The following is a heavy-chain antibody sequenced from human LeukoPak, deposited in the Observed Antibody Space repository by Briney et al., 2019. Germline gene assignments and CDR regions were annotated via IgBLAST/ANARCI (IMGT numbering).Heavy chain of an antibody. CDR3: ARSPGGSADAFDI. CDR2: IYYSGST. J-gene: IGHJ3*02. CDR1: GGSISSYY. V-gene: IGHV4-59*01. Sequence: SETLSLTCTVSGGSISSYYWSWIRQPPGKGLEWIGYIYYSGSTNYNPSLKSRVHISVDTSNNQFSLKLSSVTAADTAVYYCARSPGGSADAFDIWGQGTMVTVSS. D-gene: IGHD3-10*01.